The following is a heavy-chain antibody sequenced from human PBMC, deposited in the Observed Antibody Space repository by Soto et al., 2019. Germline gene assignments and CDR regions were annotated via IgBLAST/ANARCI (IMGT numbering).Heavy chain of an antibody. Sequence: QVQLVQSGAEVKKPGASVKVSCKASGYTFFDYGVSWVRQAPGQGLEWMAWISVKNGDTNYAQKFQGRVTMTTDTATNTAHMEVRSLRSDDTAVYYCARGVPDRDYYSYYMDVWGTGTTVTVSS. V-gene: IGHV1-18*01. CDR2: ISVKNGDT. CDR1: GYTFFDYG. CDR3: ARGVPDRDYYSYYMDV. J-gene: IGHJ6*03.